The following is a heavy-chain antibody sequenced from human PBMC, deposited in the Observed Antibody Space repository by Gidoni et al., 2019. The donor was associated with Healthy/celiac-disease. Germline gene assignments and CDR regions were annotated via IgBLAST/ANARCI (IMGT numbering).Heavy chain of an antibody. CDR1: GYSCTRYW. V-gene: IGHV5-51*01. CDR3: ARGYYYASSGSPRFDP. CDR2: ISPGYSYT. D-gene: IGHD3-22*01. J-gene: IGHJ5*02. Sequence: EVQLVQAGAEGKKPGESLKIYWKGSGYSCTRYWIGWARQMPGKGLEWMWIISPGYSYTRYSPSFQGQVTISADKSISTAYLQWSSLKASDTALYYCARGYYYASSGSPRFDPWGQGTLVTVSS.